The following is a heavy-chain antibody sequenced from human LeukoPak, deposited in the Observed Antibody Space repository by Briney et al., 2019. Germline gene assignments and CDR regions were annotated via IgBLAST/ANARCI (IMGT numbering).Heavy chain of an antibody. V-gene: IGHV4-39*07. CDR3: ARSLTYYYDSSGYGVDY. J-gene: IGHJ4*02. Sequence: PSETLSLTCTVSGGSISSSSYYWGWIRQPPGKGLEWIGSIYYSGSTYYNPSLKSRVTISVDTSKNQFSLKLSSVTAADTAVYYCARSLTYYYDSSGYGVDYWGQGTLVTVSS. CDR1: GGSISSSSYY. CDR2: IYYSGST. D-gene: IGHD3-22*01.